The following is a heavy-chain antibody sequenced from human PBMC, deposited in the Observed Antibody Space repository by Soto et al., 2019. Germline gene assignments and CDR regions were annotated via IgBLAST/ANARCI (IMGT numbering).Heavy chain of an antibody. J-gene: IGHJ5*02. D-gene: IGHD4-4*01. Sequence: GGSLRLSCAASGFTFSSYGMHWVRQAPGKGLGWVAVICYDGSNKYYADSVKGRFTISRDNSKNTLDLQMNSLRAEDTAVYYCAKDYNARVTTVGLRYNWFDPWGQGTLVTVSS. CDR2: ICYDGSNK. CDR3: AKDYNARVTTVGLRYNWFDP. CDR1: GFTFSSYG. V-gene: IGHV3-33*06.